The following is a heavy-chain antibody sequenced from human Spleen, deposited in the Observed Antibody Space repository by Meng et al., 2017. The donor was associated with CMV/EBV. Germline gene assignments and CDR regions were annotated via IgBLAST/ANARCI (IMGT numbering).Heavy chain of an antibody. D-gene: IGHD3-10*01. Sequence: GESLKISCAASGFIVNTNYMSWVRQAPGKGLEWVANIKQDSSEKYYVDSVKGRITVSRDNAKNSLYLHMNNLRADDTAVYYCARDLLGSYYYYGMDVWGQGTTVTISS. CDR3: ARDLLGSYYYYGMDV. V-gene: IGHV3-7*01. J-gene: IGHJ6*02. CDR1: GFIVNTNY. CDR2: IKQDSSEK.